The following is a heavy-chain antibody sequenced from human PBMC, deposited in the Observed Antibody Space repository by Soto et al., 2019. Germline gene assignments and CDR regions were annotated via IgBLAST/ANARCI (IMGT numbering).Heavy chain of an antibody. J-gene: IGHJ5*02. D-gene: IGHD2-2*01. CDR3: ARLGRRHSVVVTYYWFDP. CDR2: IYYSGST. Sequence: PSETLSLTCTVSGGSISSGGYYWSWIRQHPGKGLEWIGYIYYSGSTYYNPSLKSRVTISVDTSKNQFSLKLSSVTAADTAVYYCARLGRRHSVVVTYYWFDPWGQGTLVTVSS. V-gene: IGHV4-31*03. CDR1: GGSISSGGYY.